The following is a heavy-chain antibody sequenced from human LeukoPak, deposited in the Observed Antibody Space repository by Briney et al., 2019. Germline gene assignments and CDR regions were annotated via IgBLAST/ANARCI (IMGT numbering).Heavy chain of an antibody. D-gene: IGHD5-12*01. V-gene: IGHV3-43*02. CDR2: ISGDADRI. CDR1: GFTFDDYA. Sequence: GGSLRLSCAAPGFTFDDYAMDWVRQAPGKGLECVSLISGDADRIYYADSMKGRFSISRDSSKNSLYMQMNSLRTEDTALYFCARDRTKYSAFDGSFEIWGQGTMVTISS. CDR3: ARDRTKYSAFDGSFEI. J-gene: IGHJ3*02.